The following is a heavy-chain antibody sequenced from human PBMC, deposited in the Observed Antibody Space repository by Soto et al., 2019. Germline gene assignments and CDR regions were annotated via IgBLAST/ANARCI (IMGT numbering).Heavy chain of an antibody. Sequence: ASVKVSCKASAYTFPNYGLSWVRQAPGQGLEWMGWISSYSGSTNYAQKFQGRVTMNKDTSTSTAYVELRSLRFDDTAVYYCASRNRKVEGTGGAFDLWGQGTMVTVSS. CDR3: ASRNRKVEGTGGAFDL. D-gene: IGHD6-19*01. CDR2: ISSYSGST. J-gene: IGHJ3*01. V-gene: IGHV1-18*01. CDR1: AYTFPNYG.